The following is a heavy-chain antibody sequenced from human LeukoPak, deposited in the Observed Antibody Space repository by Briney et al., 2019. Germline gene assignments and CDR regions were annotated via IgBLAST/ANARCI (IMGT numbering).Heavy chain of an antibody. V-gene: IGHV4-59*01. J-gene: IGHJ5*02. Sequence: PSETLSLTCTVSGGSISSYYWSWIRQPPGKGLEWVGYIYYSGSNNYNPSLKSRVTISVDTSKNQFSLKLSSVTAADTAVYYCARGDCSSTSCYTRRYWFDPWGQGTLVTVSS. CDR3: ARGDCSSTSCYTRRYWFDP. CDR2: IYYSGSN. CDR1: GGSISSYY. D-gene: IGHD2-2*02.